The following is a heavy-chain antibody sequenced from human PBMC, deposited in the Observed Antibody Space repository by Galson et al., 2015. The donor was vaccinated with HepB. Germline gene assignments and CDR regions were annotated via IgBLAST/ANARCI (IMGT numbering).Heavy chain of an antibody. CDR2: INTGSDNT. CDR3: ARVSYDTSGFSLLHAFDI. D-gene: IGHD3-22*01. J-gene: IGHJ3*02. V-gene: IGHV1-3*04. CDR1: GDTFTTYP. Sequence: SVKVSCKASGDTFTTYPIHWLRQAPGQRLEWLGWINTGSDNTKYSQKFQDRVTITRDTSASPVYMELSSLRSEDTAMYYCARVSYDTSGFSLLHAFDIWGQGTMVTGSS.